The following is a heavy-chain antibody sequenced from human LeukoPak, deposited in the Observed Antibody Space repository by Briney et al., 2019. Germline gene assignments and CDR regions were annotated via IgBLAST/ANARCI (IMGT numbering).Heavy chain of an antibody. V-gene: IGHV3-21*01. Sequence: GGSLRLSCAASGFTFNNAWMNWVRQAPGKGLEWVSSITTSSTYISYADSVKGRFTISRDNAKNSLYLQMNSLRAEDTAVYYCARGKYSSGWFDYWGQGTLVTVSS. J-gene: IGHJ4*02. CDR2: ITTSSTYI. CDR1: GFTFNNAW. CDR3: ARGKYSSGWFDY. D-gene: IGHD6-19*01.